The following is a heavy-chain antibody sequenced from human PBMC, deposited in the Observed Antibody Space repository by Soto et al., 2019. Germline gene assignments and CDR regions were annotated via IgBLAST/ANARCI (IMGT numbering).Heavy chain of an antibody. CDR3: AKDEFGGAAKY. CDR1: GFTFSSFS. V-gene: IGHV3-23*01. J-gene: IGHJ4*02. CDR2: ISGGSVNI. D-gene: IGHD1-26*01. Sequence: EVQLLESGGDLVQPGGSLRLSCAASGFTFSSFSMHWIRQTPGSGLEWVSTISGGSVNIDYADSVKGRFNISRDNSRNTLYLQTPRLRVEATATYYCAKDEFGGAAKYWGQGNLVSVSS.